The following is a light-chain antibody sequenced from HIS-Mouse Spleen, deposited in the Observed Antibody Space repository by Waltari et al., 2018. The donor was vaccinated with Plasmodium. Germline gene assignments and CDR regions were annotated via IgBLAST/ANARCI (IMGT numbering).Light chain of an antibody. J-gene: IGLJ3*02. CDR3: CSYAGSSTWV. Sequence: QSALTQPASVSGSPGQSITISFTGTSTDVGSYNLFSCYQQHPGKAPKLMIYEGSKRPSGVSNRFSGSKSGNTASLTISGLQAEDEADYYCCSYAGSSTWVFGGGTKLTVL. V-gene: IGLV2-23*01. CDR2: EGS. CDR1: STDVGSYNL.